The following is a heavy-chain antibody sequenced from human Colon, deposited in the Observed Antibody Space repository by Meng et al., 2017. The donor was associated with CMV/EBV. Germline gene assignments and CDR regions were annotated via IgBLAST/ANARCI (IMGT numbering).Heavy chain of an antibody. J-gene: IGHJ4*02. CDR1: GFSFRSES. V-gene: IGHV3-30*09. Sequence: CANSGFSFRSESMHWIRQAPGKRLESDGVKSREGKEKYYANSVKDRYAISRDNSKNMLYLQMNSLTVDNTAMYYCARDGGDGYNMIDYWGQGTLVTVSS. D-gene: IGHD5-24*01. CDR3: ARDGGDGYNMIDY. CDR2: KSREGKEK.